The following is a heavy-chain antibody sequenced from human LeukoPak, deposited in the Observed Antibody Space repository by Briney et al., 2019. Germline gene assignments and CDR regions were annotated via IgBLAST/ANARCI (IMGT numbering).Heavy chain of an antibody. Sequence: SETLSLTCSVSGASISSRDYYWGWIRQPPGKGLEWIGTIYHSGSTYYNTSLKSQLTISVDTSKNQFSLKFNSVTAADTAVYYCARVGIVLVTGSNWVDPWGQGTLVTVSS. CDR3: ARVGIVLVTGSNWVDP. V-gene: IGHV4-39*07. CDR1: GASISSRDYY. CDR2: IYHSGST. J-gene: IGHJ5*02. D-gene: IGHD3-22*01.